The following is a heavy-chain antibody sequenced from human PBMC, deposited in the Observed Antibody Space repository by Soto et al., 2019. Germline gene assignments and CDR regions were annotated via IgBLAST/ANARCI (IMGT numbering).Heavy chain of an antibody. CDR1: GGSISGYY. D-gene: IGHD3-9*01. CDR2: IDYYGST. J-gene: IGHJ3*02. V-gene: IGHV4-59*01. CDR3: ARYFDWPSGLDI. Sequence: PSETLSLTCTVSGGSISGYYWRWIRQPPGKRLEWIGYIDYYGSTNYNPSIKSRVNKTVDTSKKHFSLNLGSVTVADTAIYYCARYFDWPSGLDIWGQGTMVT.